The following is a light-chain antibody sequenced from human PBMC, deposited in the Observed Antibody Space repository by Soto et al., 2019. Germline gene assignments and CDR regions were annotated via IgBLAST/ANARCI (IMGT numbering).Light chain of an antibody. V-gene: IGLV1-40*01. Sequence: QSVLTQPPSVSGAPGQRVTISCTGSSSNIGAGYDVHWYQRLPGTAPKVLIYSNNIRPSGVPDRFSGSKSGTSASLAITGLQAEDEADYYCQSYDSSLSGSDVFGTGTKLTVL. CDR3: QSYDSSLSGSDV. J-gene: IGLJ1*01. CDR2: SNN. CDR1: SSNIGAGYD.